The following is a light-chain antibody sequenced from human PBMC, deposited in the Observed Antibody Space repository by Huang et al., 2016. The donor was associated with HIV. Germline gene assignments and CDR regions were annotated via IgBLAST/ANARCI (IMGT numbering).Light chain of an antibody. Sequence: DIEMIQSPSSLSASVGDSVTITCRASQSITGYLTWYQQKPGKAPELLIYAASTLQGGVPSRFSGSRSGTQFTLTITSLQPEDFATYYCQQTYNFPYTFGQGTKLEIK. J-gene: IGKJ2*01. CDR3: QQTYNFPYT. CDR2: AAS. V-gene: IGKV1-39*01. CDR1: QSITGY.